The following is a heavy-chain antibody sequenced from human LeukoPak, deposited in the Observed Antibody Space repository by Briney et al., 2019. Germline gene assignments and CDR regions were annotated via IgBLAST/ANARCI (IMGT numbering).Heavy chain of an antibody. CDR2: RYYTGST. Sequence: PSETLSLTCPVSGGSIRIYYWRWIRQPPGKGLEWIGYRYYTGSTTDNPSLKSRVIMSVDTSKNQLSLKLSSVTAADTAVYYCASRPIPVDIFDSWGQGTLVTVSS. D-gene: IGHD6-19*01. J-gene: IGHJ4*02. CDR3: ASRPIPVDIFDS. CDR1: GGSIRIYY. V-gene: IGHV4-59*08.